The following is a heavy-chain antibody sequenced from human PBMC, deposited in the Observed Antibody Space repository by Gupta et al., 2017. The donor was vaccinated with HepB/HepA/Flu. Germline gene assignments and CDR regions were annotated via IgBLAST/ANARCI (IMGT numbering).Heavy chain of an antibody. CDR3: ARDLGDYSNNGFDN. J-gene: IGHJ4*02. V-gene: IGHV4-31*11. D-gene: IGHD4-11*01. CDR1: AGSPNRDAYY. CDR2: IYNEAKS. Sequence: VSGPGLAKPSQTLSLTCAASAGSPNRDAYYWGGIRPVPGKGLEWLGYIYNEAKSSINPSLNSRVSRSIETSQNSSSLRLTSVTAADTAAYYCARDLGDYSNNGFDNGGQGTRGTVSP.